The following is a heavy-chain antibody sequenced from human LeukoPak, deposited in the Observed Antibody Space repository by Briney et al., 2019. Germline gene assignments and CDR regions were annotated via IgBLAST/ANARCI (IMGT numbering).Heavy chain of an antibody. J-gene: IGHJ3*02. Sequence: GGSLRLSCAASGLTFSNLAMTWVRQTPGKELEWVSALSASGGGTFYAPSVKGRFTISRDNSKNTVSLQMNSLTAEDTALYYCATVLHTSLSTWAAFDIWGQGTMVTVSS. CDR1: GLTFSNLA. CDR2: LSASGGGT. V-gene: IGHV3-23*01. D-gene: IGHD1-1*01. CDR3: ATVLHTSLSTWAAFDI.